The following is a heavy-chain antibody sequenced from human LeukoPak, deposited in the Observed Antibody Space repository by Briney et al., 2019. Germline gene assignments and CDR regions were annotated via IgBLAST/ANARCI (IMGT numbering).Heavy chain of an antibody. CDR3: AKGNSSGWFTNWFDP. CDR2: ISWNSGSI. CDR1: GFTFDDYA. Sequence: GGSLRLSCAASGFTFDDYAMHWVRQAPGKGLEWVSGISWNSGSIDYADSVKGRFTISRDNAKNSLYLQMNSLRAEDMALYYCAKGNSSGWFTNWFDPWGQGTLVTVSS. J-gene: IGHJ5*02. V-gene: IGHV3-9*03. D-gene: IGHD6-19*01.